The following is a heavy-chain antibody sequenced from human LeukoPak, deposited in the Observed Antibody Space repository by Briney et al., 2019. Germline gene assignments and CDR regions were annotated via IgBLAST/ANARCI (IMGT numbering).Heavy chain of an antibody. CDR2: IYHSGST. J-gene: IGHJ6*02. D-gene: IGHD1-26*01. CDR3: ARGAVEYYYGMDV. Sequence: SETLSLTCAVSGGSISSSNWWSWVRQPPGKGLEWIGEIYHSGSTNYNPSLKSRVTISVDRSKNQFSLKLSSVTAADTAVYYCARGAVEYYYGMDVWGQGTTVTVSS. V-gene: IGHV4-4*02. CDR1: GGSISSSNW.